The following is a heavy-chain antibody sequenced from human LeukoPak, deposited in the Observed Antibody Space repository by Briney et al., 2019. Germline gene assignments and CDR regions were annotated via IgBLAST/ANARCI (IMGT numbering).Heavy chain of an antibody. V-gene: IGHV3-9*01. CDR2: ISWNSGTI. CDR1: GFIFNNYA. D-gene: IGHD6-19*01. J-gene: IGHJ4*02. Sequence: PGGSLRLSCAGSGFIFNNYAMHWVRQPPGEGLEWVSGISWNSGTIDYADSVRGRFTISRDNAKNSLYLQMDSLRVEDTAFYYCAKDSRRHYTSGPNPDSLHWGQGALVTVSS. CDR3: AKDSRRHYTSGPNPDSLH.